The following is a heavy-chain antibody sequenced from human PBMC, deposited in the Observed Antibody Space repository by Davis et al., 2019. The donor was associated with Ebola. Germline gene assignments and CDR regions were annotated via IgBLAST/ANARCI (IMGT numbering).Heavy chain of an antibody. CDR1: GASISPYY. V-gene: IGHV4-59*12. J-gene: IGHJ6*02. CDR2: LYYSGST. Sequence: SETLSLTCSVSGASISPYYWTWIRQPPGKGLEWIGNLYYSGSTNYNPSLKSRVTISVDTSKNQFSLKLSSVTAADTAVYYCARDRYYYGMDVWGQGTTVTVSS. CDR3: ARDRYYYGMDV.